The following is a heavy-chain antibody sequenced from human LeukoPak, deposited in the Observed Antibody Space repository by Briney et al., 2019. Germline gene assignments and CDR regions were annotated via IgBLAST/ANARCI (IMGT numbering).Heavy chain of an antibody. CDR3: VRSVTASTTGAI. Sequence: QPGGSLRLSCATSGFTFSDHSMDWVRQAPGKGLEWVGRTRSKPYSYTTQYAASVKGRFTISRDDSKNSLYLQMNSLKPEDTAVYYVVRSVTASTTGAIWGQGTMVTVSS. CDR1: GFTFSDHS. V-gene: IGHV3-72*01. CDR2: TRSKPYSYTT. J-gene: IGHJ3*02. D-gene: IGHD2-21*02.